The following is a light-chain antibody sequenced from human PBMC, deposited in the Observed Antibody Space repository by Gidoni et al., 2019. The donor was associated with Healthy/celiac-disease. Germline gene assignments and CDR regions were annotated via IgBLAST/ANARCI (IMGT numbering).Light chain of an antibody. J-gene: IGKJ3*01. V-gene: IGKV3-20*01. Sequence: DTVFTQASATLSLSLADRATLSSRPTKSVSSSYLAWYQQKPGQAPRLLIYGASSRATGIPDRFSGSGSGTDFTLTISSLEPEDFAVYYCQQCGSSPPFTFGPGTKVDIK. CDR1: KSVSSSY. CDR3: QQCGSSPPFT. CDR2: GAS.